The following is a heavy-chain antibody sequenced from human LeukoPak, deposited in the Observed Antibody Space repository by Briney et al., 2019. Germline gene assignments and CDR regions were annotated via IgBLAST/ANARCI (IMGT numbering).Heavy chain of an antibody. V-gene: IGHV3-21*01. Sequence: GGSLRLSCAASGFTFSSYSLNWVRQAPGRGLEWVSSISSRSTYIYYADSVKGRFTISRDNAKNSLFLQMSSLRAEDTAVYYCAKDPLGSYDSGNYGDSWGQGTLVTVSS. CDR3: AKDPLGSYDSGNYGDS. CDR1: GFTFSSYS. CDR2: ISSRSTYI. J-gene: IGHJ5*01. D-gene: IGHD3-10*01.